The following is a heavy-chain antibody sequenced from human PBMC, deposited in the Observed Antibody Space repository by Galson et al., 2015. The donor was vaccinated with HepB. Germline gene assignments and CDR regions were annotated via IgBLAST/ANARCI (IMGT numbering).Heavy chain of an antibody. J-gene: IGHJ5*02. CDR1: GGTFSSYA. V-gene: IGHV1-69*04. CDR3: ARGSHGDWFDP. Sequence: SVKVSCKASGGTFSSYAIGWVRQAPGQGLEWMGRIIPILGIANYAQKFQGRVTITADKSTSTAYMELSSLRSEDTAVYYCARGSHGDWFDPWGQGTLVTVSS. CDR2: IIPILGIA. D-gene: IGHD3-10*01.